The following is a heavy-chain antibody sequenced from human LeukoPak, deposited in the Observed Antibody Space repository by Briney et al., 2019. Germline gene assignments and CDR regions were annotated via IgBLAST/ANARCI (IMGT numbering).Heavy chain of an antibody. V-gene: IGHV4-38-2*02. CDR1: GYSISSGYY. CDR3: ARGRPPGRLWQHYGRFDAFDI. D-gene: IGHD4-17*01. CDR2: IYHSGST. J-gene: IGHJ3*02. Sequence: SETLSLTCTVSGYSISSGYYWGWIRQPPGKGLEWIGSIYHSGSTYYNPSLKSRVTISVDTSKNQFSLKLSSVTAADTAVYYCARGRPPGRLWQHYGRFDAFDIWGQGTMVTVSS.